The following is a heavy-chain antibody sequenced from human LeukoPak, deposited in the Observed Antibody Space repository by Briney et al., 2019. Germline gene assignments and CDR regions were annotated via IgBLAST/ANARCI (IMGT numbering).Heavy chain of an antibody. D-gene: IGHD6-19*01. Sequence: SETLSLTCTVSGGAVSSGIYYWSWIRQPPGKGLKWIGYIFYSGTTNYNPSLKSRVTISVDTSKNQFSLKLSSLTAADTAVYYCARTTSGWYYFDYWGQGTLVTVSS. CDR3: ARTTSGWYYFDY. J-gene: IGHJ4*02. CDR2: IFYSGTT. V-gene: IGHV4-61*01. CDR1: GGAVSSGIYY.